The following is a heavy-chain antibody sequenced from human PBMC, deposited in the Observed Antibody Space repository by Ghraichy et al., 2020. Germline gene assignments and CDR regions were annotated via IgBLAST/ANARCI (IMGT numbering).Heavy chain of an antibody. CDR2: IYYSGST. CDR3: ARDGIAAAGGFDY. Sequence: SETLSLTCTVSGGSISSYYWSWIRQPPGKGLEWIGYIYYSGSTNYNPSLKSRVTISVDTSKNQFSLKLSSVTAADTAVYYCARDGIAAAGGFDYWGQGTLVTVTS. CDR1: GGSISSYY. J-gene: IGHJ4*02. D-gene: IGHD6-13*01. V-gene: IGHV4-59*01.